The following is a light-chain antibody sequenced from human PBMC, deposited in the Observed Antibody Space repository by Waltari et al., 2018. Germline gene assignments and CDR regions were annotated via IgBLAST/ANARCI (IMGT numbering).Light chain of an antibody. V-gene: IGKV4-1*01. CDR1: QSLLYSSNNKNS. CDR3: QKYCSAPLT. Sequence: DIVMTQSPASLAVSLGARATINCKSSQSLLYSSNNKNSLAWYQQKPGQPTKLLIYWASSLQSGVPDRFSASGSRTDFTRTISSLQAEDVAVYYCQKYCSAPLTFGGGTKLEIK. CDR2: WAS. J-gene: IGKJ4*01.